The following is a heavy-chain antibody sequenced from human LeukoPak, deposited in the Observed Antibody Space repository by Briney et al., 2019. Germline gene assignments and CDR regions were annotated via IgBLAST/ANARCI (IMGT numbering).Heavy chain of an antibody. CDR1: GGSISNYY. CDR2: IYKSETT. J-gene: IGHJ4*02. CDR3: ARGVGYSYGLDY. D-gene: IGHD5-18*01. V-gene: IGHV4-59*01. Sequence: SETLSLTCIVSGGSISNYYWSWIRQPPGKGLEWIGFIYKSETTSYSPSLQSRVTISVDTSKSQFSLKLSSVTAADTAVYYCARGVGYSYGLDYWGQGTLVIVSS.